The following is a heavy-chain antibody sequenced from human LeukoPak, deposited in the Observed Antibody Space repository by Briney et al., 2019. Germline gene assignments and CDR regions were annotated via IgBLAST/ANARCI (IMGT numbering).Heavy chain of an antibody. J-gene: IGHJ4*02. CDR1: GFTFSSYA. Sequence: GGSLRLSCAASGFTFSSYAMHWVRQAPGKGLEWGAVISYDGSNKYYADSVKGRFTISRDNSRNTLHLQMNSLRAEDTAVYSCAKASLRYFDWFSDYWGQGTLVTVSS. CDR3: AKASLRYFDWFSDY. D-gene: IGHD3-9*01. V-gene: IGHV3-30*18. CDR2: ISYDGSNK.